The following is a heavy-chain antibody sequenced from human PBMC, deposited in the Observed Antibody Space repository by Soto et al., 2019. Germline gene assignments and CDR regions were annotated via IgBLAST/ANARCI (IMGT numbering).Heavy chain of an antibody. Sequence: QVQLVQSGAEVKKPGASVKVSCKASGYTFTGYYMHWVRQAPGQGLEWMGWINPNSGGTNYALKFQGWVTMTRDTSISTAYMELSRLRSDDTAVYYCARDFGSYGDYVSGWDYWGQGTLVTVSS. J-gene: IGHJ4*02. CDR3: ARDFGSYGDYVSGWDY. CDR2: INPNSGGT. D-gene: IGHD4-17*01. CDR1: GYTFTGYY. V-gene: IGHV1-2*04.